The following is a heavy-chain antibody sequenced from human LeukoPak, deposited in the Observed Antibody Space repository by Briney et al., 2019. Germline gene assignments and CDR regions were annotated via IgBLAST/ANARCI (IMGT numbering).Heavy chain of an antibody. CDR1: GYNFESYA. CDR3: ARDWYDTTMCRGVTNYYHHGMDV. CDR2: VNTIDGKT. V-gene: IGHV1-18*01. J-gene: IGHJ6*02. D-gene: IGHD3-10*01. Sequence: GASVKVSCKSYGYNFESYAISWARQAPAKGLEWMGWVNTIDGKTNYAQNFQGRVTMTTDTSTSTAYMELRSLRYDDTAVYYCARDWYDTTMCRGVTNYYHHGMDVWGQGTTVTVSS.